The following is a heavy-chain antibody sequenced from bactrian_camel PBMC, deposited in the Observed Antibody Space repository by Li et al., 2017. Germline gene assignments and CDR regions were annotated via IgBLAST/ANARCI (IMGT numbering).Heavy chain of an antibody. CDR1: GFTFSDYY. D-gene: IGHD7*01. CDR2: IYRDGTST. J-gene: IGHJ6*01. V-gene: IGHV3-2*01. Sequence: QVQLVESGGGLVQPGESLIVSCAASGFTFSDYYISWVRQAPGKGPEWVASIYRDGTSTYSIDSVKGRFKISRTNAKNTLYLEMSSLKSEDSALYYCVTTLGGENWWIDFVYWGQGTQVTVS. CDR3: VTTLGGENWWIDFVY.